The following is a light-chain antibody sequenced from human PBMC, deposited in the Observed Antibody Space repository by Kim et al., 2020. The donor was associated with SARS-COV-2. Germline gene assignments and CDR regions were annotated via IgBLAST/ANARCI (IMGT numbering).Light chain of an antibody. CDR2: STT. V-gene: IGLV7-43*01. CDR1: TGAVTSGFY. CDR3: LLYYGGAQGRI. J-gene: IGLJ2*01. Sequence: QAVVTQEPSLSVSPGGTVTLTCASSTGAVTSGFYANWFQQKPGQAPRPLIYSTTNRHSWTPARFSGYLLGGKAALTLSGVRPEDEAEYYCLLYYGGAQGRIFGGGTKLTVL.